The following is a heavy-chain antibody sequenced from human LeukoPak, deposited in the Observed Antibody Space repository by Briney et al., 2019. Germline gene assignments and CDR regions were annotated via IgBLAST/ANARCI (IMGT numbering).Heavy chain of an antibody. Sequence: PGGSLRLSCAASGFTFSSYSMNWVRQAPGKGLEWVSSISSSSSYIYYADSVKGRFTISRDNAKNSLYLQMNSLRAEDTAVYYCARTAIAAAGTALGYWGQGTLVTVSS. V-gene: IGHV3-21*01. CDR2: ISSSSSYI. CDR1: GFTFSSYS. CDR3: ARTAIAAAGTALGY. J-gene: IGHJ4*02. D-gene: IGHD6-13*01.